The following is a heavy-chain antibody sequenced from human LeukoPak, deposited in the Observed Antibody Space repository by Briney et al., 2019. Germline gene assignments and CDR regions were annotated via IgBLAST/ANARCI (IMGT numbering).Heavy chain of an antibody. D-gene: IGHD3-22*01. V-gene: IGHV3-33*06. CDR2: IWYDESNK. CDR1: GFTFSSYG. Sequence: GGSLRLSCATSGFTFSSYGMHWVRQAPGKGLEWVAVIWYDESNKYYADSVKGRFTISRDNSKNTLYLQMNSLRAEDTAAYYCAKGTYYYDSSGNDAFDIWGQGTMVTVSS. CDR3: AKGTYYYDSSGNDAFDI. J-gene: IGHJ3*02.